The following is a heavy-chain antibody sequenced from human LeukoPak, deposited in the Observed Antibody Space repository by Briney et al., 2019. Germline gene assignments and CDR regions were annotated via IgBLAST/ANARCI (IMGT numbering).Heavy chain of an antibody. V-gene: IGHV4-4*02. CDR3: SRESGAFCPFGY. D-gene: IGHD1-26*01. CDR1: GFTVSSNY. Sequence: GSLRLSCAASGFTVSSNYMTWVRRPPGQGLEWIGEVSLAGQTNYNPSLNGRVTMSLDESSNQLSLKLTSVTAADTAIYYCSRESGAFCPFGYWGQGTLVIVPS. CDR2: VSLAGQT. J-gene: IGHJ4*02.